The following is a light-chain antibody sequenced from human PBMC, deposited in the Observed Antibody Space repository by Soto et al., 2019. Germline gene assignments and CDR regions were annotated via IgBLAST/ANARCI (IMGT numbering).Light chain of an antibody. CDR3: QQYDT. J-gene: IGKJ2*01. V-gene: IGKV3-20*01. CDR2: SAS. CDR1: QSDSSSD. Sequence: IVLTQSPGTLSLSPGERATLSCRASQSDSSSDLAWYQQKPGQAPRLLIYSASSRATGIPDRFSGSGSGTDFTLTISRLEPEDFAVYYCQQYDTFGQGTKLEIK.